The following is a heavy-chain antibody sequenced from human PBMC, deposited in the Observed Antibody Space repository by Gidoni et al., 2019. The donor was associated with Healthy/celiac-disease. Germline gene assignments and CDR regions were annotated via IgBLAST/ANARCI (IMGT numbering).Heavy chain of an antibody. Sequence: QVQLQQWGAGLLKPSETLSLACAVYGGSFSGYYWSWIRQPPGKVLEWIGEINHSGSTNYNPSLKSRVTISVDTSKNQFSLKLSSVTAADTAVYYCAREGYSSGLDYWGQGTLVTVSS. V-gene: IGHV4-34*01. CDR1: GGSFSGYY. J-gene: IGHJ4*02. CDR2: INHSGST. CDR3: AREGYSSGLDY. D-gene: IGHD6-19*01.